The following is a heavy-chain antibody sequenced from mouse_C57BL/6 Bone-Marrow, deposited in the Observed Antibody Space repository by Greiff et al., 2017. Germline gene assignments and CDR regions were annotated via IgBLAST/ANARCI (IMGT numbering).Heavy chain of an antibody. CDR1: GYTFTSYW. V-gene: IGHV1-69*01. CDR2: IDPSDSYT. CDR3: ARDFDYGSSYEWFAY. Sequence: QVQLQQPGAELVMPGASVKLSCKASGYTFTSYWMHWVKQRPGQGLEWIGEIDPSDSYTNYNQKFKGTSTLTVDKSSSTAYMQLSSLTSEDSAVYYCARDFDYGSSYEWFAYWGQGTLVTVSA. D-gene: IGHD1-1*01. J-gene: IGHJ3*01.